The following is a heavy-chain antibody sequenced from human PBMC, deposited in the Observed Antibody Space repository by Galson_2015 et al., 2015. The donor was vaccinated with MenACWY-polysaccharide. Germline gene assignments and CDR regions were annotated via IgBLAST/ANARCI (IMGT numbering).Heavy chain of an antibody. CDR3: AKVADELIDAFDI. CDR2: ISYDGSNK. V-gene: IGHV3-30*18. Sequence: SLRLSCAASGFTFSSYGMHWVRQAPGKGLEWVAVISYDGSNKYYADSVKGRFTISRDNSKNTLYLQMNSLRAEDTAVYYCAKVADELIDAFDIWGQGTMVTVSS. D-gene: IGHD1-1*01. CDR1: GFTFSSYG. J-gene: IGHJ3*02.